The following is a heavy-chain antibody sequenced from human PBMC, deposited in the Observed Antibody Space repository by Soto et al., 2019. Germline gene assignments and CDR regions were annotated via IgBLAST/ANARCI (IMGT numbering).Heavy chain of an antibody. CDR2: ISAYNGNT. J-gene: IGHJ4*02. CDR3: ARDGHGDYIWGSYRPDY. Sequence: GASVKVSCKASGYTFTSYGISWVRQAPGQGLEWMGWISAYNGNTNYAQKLQGRVTMTTDTSTSTAYMELRSLRSDDTAVYYCARDGHGDYIWGSYRPDYWGQGTLVTSPQ. V-gene: IGHV1-18*01. D-gene: IGHD3-16*02. CDR1: GYTFTSYG.